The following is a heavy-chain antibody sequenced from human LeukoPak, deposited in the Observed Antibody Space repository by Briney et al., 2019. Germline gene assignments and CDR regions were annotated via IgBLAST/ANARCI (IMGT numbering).Heavy chain of an antibody. J-gene: IGHJ5*02. CDR2: ISPSGGST. CDR1: GGTFNNYG. D-gene: IGHD3-10*01. V-gene: IGHV1-46*02. Sequence: ASVKVSCKASGGTFNNYGISWVRQAPGQGPEWMGVISPSGGSTTYAQKFQGRVTMTRDTSTSTAYMELRSLRSDDTAVYYCARDRGYYGSGRPRGNWFDPWGQGTLVTVSS. CDR3: ARDRGYYGSGRPRGNWFDP.